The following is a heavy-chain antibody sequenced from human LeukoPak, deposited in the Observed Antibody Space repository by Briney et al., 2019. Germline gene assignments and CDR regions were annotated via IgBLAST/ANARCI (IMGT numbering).Heavy chain of an antibody. J-gene: IGHJ4*02. CDR1: GFTFSSYS. CDR2: ISSSSSYI. D-gene: IGHD3-10*01. CDR3: ASSRGIWFGELWGDY. V-gene: IGHV3-21*01. Sequence: GGSLRLSCAASGFTFSSYSMNWVRQAPGKGLEWISSISSSSSYIYYADSVKGRFTISRDNAKNSLYLQMNSLRAEDTAVYYCASSRGIWFGELWGDYWGQGTLVTVSS.